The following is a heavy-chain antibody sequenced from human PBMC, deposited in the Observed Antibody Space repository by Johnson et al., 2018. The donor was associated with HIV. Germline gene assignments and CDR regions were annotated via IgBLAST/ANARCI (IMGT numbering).Heavy chain of an antibody. CDR1: GFTFSSYG. V-gene: IGHV3-30*03. D-gene: IGHD2-15*01. CDR2: ISYDGSNK. J-gene: IGHJ3*02. Sequence: VQLVESGGGVVQPGRSLRLSCAASGFTFSSYGMHWVRQAPGKGLEWVAVISYDGSNKYYADSVKCRFTISRDNSKNTLYLQMNSLKTDDTAVYYCTTDYSTPIVVVVAATPDAFDIWGQGTMVTVSS. CDR3: TTDYSTPIVVVVAATPDAFDI.